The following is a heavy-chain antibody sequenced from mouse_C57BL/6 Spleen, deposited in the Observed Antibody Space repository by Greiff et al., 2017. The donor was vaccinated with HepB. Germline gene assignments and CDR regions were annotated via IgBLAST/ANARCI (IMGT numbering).Heavy chain of an antibody. CDR3: ARSSYYYGSSYGYFDV. V-gene: IGHV1-54*01. Sequence: VKLQESGAELVRPGTSVKVSCKASGYAFTNYLIEWVKQRPGQGLEWIGVINPGSGGTNYNEKFKGKATLTADKSSSTAYMQLSSLTSEDSAVYFCARSSYYYGSSYGYFDVWGTGTTVTVSS. D-gene: IGHD1-1*01. CDR1: GYAFTNYL. J-gene: IGHJ1*03. CDR2: INPGSGGT.